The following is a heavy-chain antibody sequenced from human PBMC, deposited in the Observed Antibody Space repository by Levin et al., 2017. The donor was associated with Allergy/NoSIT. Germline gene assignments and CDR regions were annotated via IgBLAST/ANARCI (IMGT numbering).Heavy chain of an antibody. Sequence: SETLSLTCAVYGGSFSGYYWSWIRQPPGKGLEWIGEINHSGSTNYNPSLKSRVTISVDTSKNQFSLKLSSVTAADTAVYYCARVISTRLPHYYYYGMDVWGQGTTVTVSS. J-gene: IGHJ6*02. CDR1: GGSFSGYY. D-gene: IGHD2-15*01. CDR3: ARVISTRLPHYYYYGMDV. CDR2: INHSGST. V-gene: IGHV4-34*01.